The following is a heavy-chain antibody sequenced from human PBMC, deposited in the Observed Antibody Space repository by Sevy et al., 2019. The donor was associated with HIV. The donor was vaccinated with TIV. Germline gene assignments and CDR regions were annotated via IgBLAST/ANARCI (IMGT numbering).Heavy chain of an antibody. CDR2: IYPGDSDT. CDR3: ASKYYYDSSGYPDAFDI. Sequence: GESLKISCKGSGYSFTSYWIGWVRQMPGKGLEWMGIIYPGDSDTRYSPSFQGQVTISAVKSIGTAYLQWSSLKASDTAMYYCASKYYYDSSGYPDAFDIWGQGTMVTVSS. D-gene: IGHD3-22*01. V-gene: IGHV5-51*01. CDR1: GYSFTSYW. J-gene: IGHJ3*02.